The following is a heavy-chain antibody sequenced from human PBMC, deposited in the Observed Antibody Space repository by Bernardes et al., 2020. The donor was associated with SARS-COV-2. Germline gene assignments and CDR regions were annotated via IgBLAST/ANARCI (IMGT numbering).Heavy chain of an antibody. CDR1: GYTFTGYY. Sequence: ASVKVSCMASGYTFTGYYMHWVRQAPGQGLEWMGWINPNSGGTNYAQKFQGRVTMTRDTSISTAYMELSRLRSDDTAVYYCARDMSVAGTRVWFDPWGQGTLVTVSS. V-gene: IGHV1-2*02. J-gene: IGHJ5*02. CDR2: INPNSGGT. CDR3: ARDMSVAGTRVWFDP. D-gene: IGHD6-19*01.